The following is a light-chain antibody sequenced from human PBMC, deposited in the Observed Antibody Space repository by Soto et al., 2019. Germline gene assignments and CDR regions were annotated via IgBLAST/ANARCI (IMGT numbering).Light chain of an antibody. Sequence: QSALTQPASVSGSPGQSITISCTGTSSDVGGYNYVSWYQQHPGKAPKLMIYDVSNRPSGVSNRFSGSKSGNTASLTISGLQAEDEADYYCSSYTSSSLYVFGTVPQLTVL. CDR3: SSYTSSSLYV. CDR2: DVS. V-gene: IGLV2-14*01. J-gene: IGLJ1*01. CDR1: SSDVGGYNY.